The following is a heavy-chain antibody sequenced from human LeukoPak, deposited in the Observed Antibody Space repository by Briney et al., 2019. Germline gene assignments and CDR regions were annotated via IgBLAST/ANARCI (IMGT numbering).Heavy chain of an antibody. CDR2: ISGSGGST. CDR3: ARISSAPPTEPEHHFDY. V-gene: IGHV3-23*01. D-gene: IGHD6-19*01. CDR1: GFTFSSYA. J-gene: IGHJ4*02. Sequence: PGGSLRLSCAASGFTFSSYAMSWVRQAPGKGLEWVSAISGSGGSTYYADSVKGRFTISRDNAKNSLYLQMNSLRAEDTAVYYCARISSAPPTEPEHHFDYWGQGTLVTVSS.